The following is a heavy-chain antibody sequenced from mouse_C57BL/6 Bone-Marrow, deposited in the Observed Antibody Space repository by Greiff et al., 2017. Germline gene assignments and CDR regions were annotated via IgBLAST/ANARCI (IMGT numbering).Heavy chain of an antibody. Sequence: QVQLQQPGAELVRPGPSVKLSCKASGYTFTSYWMHWVKQRPGQGLEWIGVIDPSDSYTNYNQKFKGKATLTVDTSSSTAYMQLSSLTSEDSAVYYCATTVVAPDYWGQGTTLTVSS. J-gene: IGHJ2*01. CDR2: IDPSDSYT. D-gene: IGHD1-1*01. CDR3: ATTVVAPDY. V-gene: IGHV1-59*01. CDR1: GYTFTSYW.